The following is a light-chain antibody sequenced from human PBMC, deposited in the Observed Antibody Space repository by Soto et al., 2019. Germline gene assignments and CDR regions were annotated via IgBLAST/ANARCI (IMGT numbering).Light chain of an antibody. Sequence: DIQMTQSPSTLSASVGDRVTITCRASQSISSWLAWYQQKPGKAPKLLIYKASTLQSGVPSRFSGGGSETEFTLAIRSLQPDDSATYYCQQYNDNWTFGQGTKVEIK. V-gene: IGKV1-5*03. CDR1: QSISSW. CDR2: KAS. J-gene: IGKJ1*01. CDR3: QQYNDNWT.